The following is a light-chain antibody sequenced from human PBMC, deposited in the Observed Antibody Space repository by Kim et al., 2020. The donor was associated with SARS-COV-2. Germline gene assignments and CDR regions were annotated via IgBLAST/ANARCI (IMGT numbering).Light chain of an antibody. J-gene: IGKJ2*01. CDR2: DAS. Sequence: STLSASVGDRVTITCRASQSISSWLAWYQQKPGKATKVLIYDASSLRSGVPSRFSGSGSGTEFTLTISSLQPDDFATYYCQQYNYHFGQGTKLEI. CDR3: QQYNYH. V-gene: IGKV1-5*01. CDR1: QSISSW.